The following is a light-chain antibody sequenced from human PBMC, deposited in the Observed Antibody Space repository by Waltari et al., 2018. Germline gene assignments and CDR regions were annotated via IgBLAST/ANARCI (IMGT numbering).Light chain of an antibody. Sequence: QSVLTQPPSVSGAPGQRVPISCTGTASNIGAGYAVYWYQQLPGTFPKLLIFVNNNRPSGVPDRFSGSKSGTSASLVITGLQAEDEADYYCQSYDSSLSGKVFGGGTKLTVL. CDR3: QSYDSSLSGKV. CDR2: VNN. CDR1: ASNIGAGYA. J-gene: IGLJ2*01. V-gene: IGLV1-40*01.